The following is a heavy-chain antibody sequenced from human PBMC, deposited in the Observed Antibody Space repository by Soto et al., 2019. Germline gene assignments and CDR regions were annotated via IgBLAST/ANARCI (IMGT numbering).Heavy chain of an antibody. Sequence: QVQLQESGPGLVKPSETLSLTCIVSGGSISSYYWSWIRQPPGKGLEWIGYIYYSGSTNYNPSLKSPVTISVDTSKNQFSLKLTSVTAADTAVYYCARGMGSPDYWGQGTLVTVSS. CDR2: IYYSGST. D-gene: IGHD1-26*01. CDR1: GGSISSYY. V-gene: IGHV4-59*01. J-gene: IGHJ4*02. CDR3: ARGMGSPDY.